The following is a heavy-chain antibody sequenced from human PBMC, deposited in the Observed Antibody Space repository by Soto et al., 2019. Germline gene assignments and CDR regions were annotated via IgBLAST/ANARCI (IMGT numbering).Heavy chain of an antibody. CDR1: GGTFSSYA. Sequence: SVKVSCKASGGTFSSYAISWVRQAPGQGLEWMGRIIPIFGTANYAQKFQGRVTITADESTSTAYMELSSLRSEDTAVYYCARGLGKYYYYYGMDVWGQGTTVTVSS. CDR2: IIPIFGTA. J-gene: IGHJ6*02. V-gene: IGHV1-69*13. CDR3: ARGLGKYYYYYGMDV. D-gene: IGHD7-27*01.